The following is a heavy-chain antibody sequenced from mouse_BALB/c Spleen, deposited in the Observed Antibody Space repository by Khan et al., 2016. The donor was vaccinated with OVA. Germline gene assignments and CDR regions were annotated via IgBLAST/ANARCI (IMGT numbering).Heavy chain of an antibody. CDR3: ARSVTITTVVATDFDY. CDR2: ISYSGRT. J-gene: IGHJ2*01. V-gene: IGHV3-2*02. CDR1: GYSITSDYA. D-gene: IGHD1-1*01. Sequence: EVQLQESGPGLVNPSQSLSLTCPVTGYSITSDYAWNWIRQFPGNKLEWMGYISYSGRTNYNPSLKSRISITRDTSTNQVFLQLNSVTTEDTATYFCARSVTITTVVATDFDYWGQGTTLTVSS.